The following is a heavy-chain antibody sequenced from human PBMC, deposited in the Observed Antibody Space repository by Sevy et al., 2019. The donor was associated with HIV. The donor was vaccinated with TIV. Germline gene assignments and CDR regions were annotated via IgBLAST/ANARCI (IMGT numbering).Heavy chain of an antibody. D-gene: IGHD1-26*01. CDR3: VRALLKADSL. J-gene: IGHJ4*02. CDR1: GFSFSYYG. V-gene: IGHV3-30*03. Sequence: GGSLRLSCIGSGFSFSYYGIHWVRQAPGKGLDWVALISHDGINEYYADSVKGRFTISRDNAENSVFLQMNSLRVEDTAVYYCVRALLKADSLWGQGTLVTVSS. CDR2: ISHDGINE.